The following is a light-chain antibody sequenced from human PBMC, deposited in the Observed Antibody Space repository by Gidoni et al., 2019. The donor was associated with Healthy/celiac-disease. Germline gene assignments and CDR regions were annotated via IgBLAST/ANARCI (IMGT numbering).Light chain of an antibody. Sequence: DIQMTQSPSTLSASVGDRVTITCRASQSSSSWLAWYPQKPGKAPKLLIYKASSLESGVPSRFRGSGSGTEFTLTISSLQPDDFATYYCQQYNSYPWTFGQGTKVEIK. V-gene: IGKV1-5*03. CDR2: KAS. CDR3: QQYNSYPWT. J-gene: IGKJ1*01. CDR1: QSSSSW.